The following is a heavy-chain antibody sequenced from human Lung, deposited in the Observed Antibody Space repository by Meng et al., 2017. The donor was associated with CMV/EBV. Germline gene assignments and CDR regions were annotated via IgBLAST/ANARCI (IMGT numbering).Heavy chain of an antibody. CDR3: AKEGEATSSSWRVCFDP. CDR1: GFTFSSYA. Sequence: GGSXRLXCAASGFTFSSYAMNWVRQAPGKGLEWVSTISDSGGTTYYADSVKGRFTISRDNSKNTLYLQMNSLRAEDTAVYYCAKEGEATSSSWRVCFDPWXQGTLVTVSS. CDR2: ISDSGGTT. J-gene: IGHJ5*02. V-gene: IGHV3-23*01. D-gene: IGHD2-2*01.